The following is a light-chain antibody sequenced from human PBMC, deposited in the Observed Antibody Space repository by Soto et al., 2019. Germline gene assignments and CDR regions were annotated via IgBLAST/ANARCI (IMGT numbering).Light chain of an antibody. CDR1: QNIYSY. J-gene: IGKJ5*01. Sequence: DIQMTQSPSSLSASVGDRVTITCRASQNIYSYLNWYQQKPGKAPKLLIYAAYSLQSGVPSRFSGSGSGTDFTLTISSLKPEDFATYYCQQRYSTPPITFGQGTRVEIK. CDR3: QQRYSTPPIT. V-gene: IGKV1-39*01. CDR2: AAY.